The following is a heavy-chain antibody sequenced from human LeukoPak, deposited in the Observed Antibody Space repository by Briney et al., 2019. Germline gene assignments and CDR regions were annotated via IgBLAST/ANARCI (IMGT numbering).Heavy chain of an antibody. D-gene: IGHD3-22*01. V-gene: IGHV4-39*01. Sequence: SETLSLTCTVSGGSISSSSYYWGWIRQPPGKGLEWLGSIYYSGSTYYNPSLKSRVTISVDTSKNQFSLKLSSVTAADTAVYYCATRRSSGYSFQPNWFDPWGQGTLVTVSS. CDR1: GGSISSSSYY. CDR2: IYYSGST. J-gene: IGHJ5*02. CDR3: ATRRSSGYSFQPNWFDP.